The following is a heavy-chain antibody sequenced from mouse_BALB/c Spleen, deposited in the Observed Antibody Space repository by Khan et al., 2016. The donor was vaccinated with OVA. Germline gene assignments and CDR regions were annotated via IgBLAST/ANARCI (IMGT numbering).Heavy chain of an antibody. CDR1: GFTFSTYA. V-gene: IGHV5-9-3*01. CDR3: ARAAYGNFAY. J-gene: IGHJ3*01. Sequence: EVELVESGGGLVKPGGSLKLSCAASGFTFSTYAMSWVRQTPERRLEWVATVNSDGDYTFYPDNVTGRFTISRDNAKNTLYLQMNSLKSEDTATFCGARAAYGNFAYWGQGTLVTVSA. D-gene: IGHD2-1*01. CDR2: VNSDGDYT.